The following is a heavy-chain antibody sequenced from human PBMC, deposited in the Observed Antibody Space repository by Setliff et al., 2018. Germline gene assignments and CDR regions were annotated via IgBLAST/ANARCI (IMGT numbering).Heavy chain of an antibody. CDR3: ARARGSSWLFYYMDV. CDR1: GFTFSSYW. J-gene: IGHJ6*03. Sequence: GGSLRLSCAASGFTFSSYWMSWVRQAPGKGLEWVANIKQDGSEKYYVDSVKGRFTISRDNAKNSLYLQMNSLRAEDTAVYYCARARGSSWLFYYMDVWGKGTTVTVS. D-gene: IGHD6-13*01. V-gene: IGHV3-7*01. CDR2: IKQDGSEK.